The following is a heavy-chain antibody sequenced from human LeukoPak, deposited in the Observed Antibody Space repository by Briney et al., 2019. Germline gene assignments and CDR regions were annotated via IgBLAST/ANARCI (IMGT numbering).Heavy chain of an antibody. CDR3: ARGGDSNGYFNDF. CDR1: GFTFDDYA. CDR2: ISSSGSYI. D-gene: IGHD3-22*01. Sequence: PGRSLRLSCAASGFTFDDYAMHWVRQAPGKGLEWVSYISSSGSYIYYADSMKGRFTISRDNAKNSLYLQMNSLRAEDTAVYYCARGGDSNGYFNDFWGQGTLVTVSS. V-gene: IGHV3-21*01. J-gene: IGHJ4*02.